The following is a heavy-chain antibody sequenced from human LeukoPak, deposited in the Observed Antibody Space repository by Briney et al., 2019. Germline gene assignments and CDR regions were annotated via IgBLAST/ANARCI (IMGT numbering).Heavy chain of an antibody. Sequence: PGGSLRLSCAASGFTFSSYGMHWVRQAPGKGLEWVAFIRYDGSNKYYADSVKGRFTISRDNSKNTLYLQMNSLRAEDTAVYYCAKDFPYSYGFDAFDIRGQGTMVTVSS. CDR1: GFTFSSYG. J-gene: IGHJ3*02. D-gene: IGHD5-18*01. V-gene: IGHV3-30*02. CDR3: AKDFPYSYGFDAFDI. CDR2: IRYDGSNK.